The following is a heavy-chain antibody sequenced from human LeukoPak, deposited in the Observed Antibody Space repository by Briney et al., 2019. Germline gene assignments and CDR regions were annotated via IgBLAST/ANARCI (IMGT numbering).Heavy chain of an antibody. J-gene: IGHJ4*02. V-gene: IGHV1-46*01. CDR3: ARDLHIVVVPAANYFDY. CDR2: INPSGGST. CDR1: GYTFTSYY. D-gene: IGHD2-2*01. Sequence: ASVKVSCKASGYTFTSYYMHWVRQAPGQGLEWMGIINPSGGSTSYAQKFQGRVTMTRDTSTSTVYMELSSPRSEGTAVYYCARDLHIVVVPAANYFDYWGQGTLVTVSS.